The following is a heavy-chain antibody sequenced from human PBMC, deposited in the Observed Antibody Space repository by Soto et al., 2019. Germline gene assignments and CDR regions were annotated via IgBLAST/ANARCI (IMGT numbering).Heavy chain of an antibody. CDR2: IYYSGST. Sequence: SETLSLTCTVSGGSISSYYWSWIRQPPGKGLEWIGYIYYSGSTNYNPSLKSRVTISVDTSKNQFSLKLSSVTAADTAFYYCARRDYYDSTGYMNYWGQGTLVTVSS. V-gene: IGHV4-59*08. D-gene: IGHD3-22*01. CDR3: ARRDYYDSTGYMNY. J-gene: IGHJ4*02. CDR1: GGSISSYY.